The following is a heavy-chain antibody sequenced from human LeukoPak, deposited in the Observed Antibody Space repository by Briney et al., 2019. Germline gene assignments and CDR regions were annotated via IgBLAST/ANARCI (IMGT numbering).Heavy chain of an antibody. D-gene: IGHD1-1*01. J-gene: IGHJ4*02. Sequence: ASVKVSCKASGYTFTGYYMHWVRQAPGQGLEWMGWINPNSGATHYAQKFQGRVSMTRDTSISTAYMELSGLTSDDAAVFYCARDYNWNDGGGFDHWGQGTLVTVSS. CDR3: ARDYNWNDGGGFDH. CDR2: INPNSGAT. V-gene: IGHV1-2*02. CDR1: GYTFTGYY.